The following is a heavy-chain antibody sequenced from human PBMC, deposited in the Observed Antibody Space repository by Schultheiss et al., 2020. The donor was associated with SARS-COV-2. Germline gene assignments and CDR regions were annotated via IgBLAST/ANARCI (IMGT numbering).Heavy chain of an antibody. V-gene: IGHV3-21*01. D-gene: IGHD4-23*01. CDR2: ISSSSSYI. CDR1: GFTFSSYS. CDR3: AKADGTTVLNGDY. Sequence: GESLKISCAASGFTFSSYSMNWVRQAPGKGLEWVSSISSSSSYIYYADSVKGRFTISRDNSKNTLYVQMNSLRAEDTAVYYCAKADGTTVLNGDYWGQGTLVTVSS. J-gene: IGHJ4*02.